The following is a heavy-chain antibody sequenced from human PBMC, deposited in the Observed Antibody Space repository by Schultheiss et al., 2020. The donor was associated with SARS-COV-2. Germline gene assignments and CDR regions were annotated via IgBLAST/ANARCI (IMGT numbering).Heavy chain of an antibody. V-gene: IGHV3-23*01. Sequence: GGSLRLSCAASGFTFSGYALSWVRQAPGRGLEWVSGISGRGSDTDYTDSVKGRFTISRDNSKNTLSLQMNSLLAEDTAVYYCARVETVATFFDYWGQGTPVTVSS. J-gene: IGHJ4*02. CDR1: GFTFSGYA. D-gene: IGHD4-23*01. CDR3: ARVETVATFFDY. CDR2: ISGRGSDT.